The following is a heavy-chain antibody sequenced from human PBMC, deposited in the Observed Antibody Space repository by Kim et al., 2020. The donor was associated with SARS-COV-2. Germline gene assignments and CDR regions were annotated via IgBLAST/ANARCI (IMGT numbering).Heavy chain of an antibody. V-gene: IGHV1-46*01. CDR2: INPSVSST. D-gene: IGHD2-21*02. J-gene: IGHJ4*02. Sequence: ASVKVSCKASGYTFTSYYMHWVRQAPGQGLEWMGIINPSVSSTSYGQKFQGRVTMTRDTSTSTVYMELSSLRSEDTAMYYCARSPDVVTAKGGYFDYWGQGTLVTVSS. CDR3: ARSPDVVTAKGGYFDY. CDR1: GYTFTSYY.